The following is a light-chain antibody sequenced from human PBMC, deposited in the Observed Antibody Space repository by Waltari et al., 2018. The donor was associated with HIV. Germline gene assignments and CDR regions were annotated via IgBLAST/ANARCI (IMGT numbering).Light chain of an antibody. J-gene: IGKJ1*01. CDR1: QNVGAF. V-gene: IGKV1-5*03. CDR2: QAS. Sequence: DIRLTQSPSTLSASAGDRVAITCRAGQNVGAFLAWYQQKPGKPPKLLIFQASILEGGGPSRFSGSVSGSDFTLTINGLQSDDFATYYCHQYASFSGTFGQGTKVEL. CDR3: HQYASFSGT.